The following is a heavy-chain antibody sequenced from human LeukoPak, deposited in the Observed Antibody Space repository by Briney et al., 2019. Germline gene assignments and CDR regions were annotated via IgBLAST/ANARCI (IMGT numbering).Heavy chain of an antibody. Sequence: GGSLRLSCAASGFTFSSYAMTWVRRAPGKGLEWVSTFSSSGGSTYYADSVKGRFTISRDSSKNTLFLQMNSLRAEDTAVYYCAKYCSGGNCYSGLYWGQGTLVTVSS. CDR3: AKYCSGGNCYSGLY. V-gene: IGHV3-23*01. CDR2: FSSSGGST. CDR1: GFTFSSYA. D-gene: IGHD2-15*01. J-gene: IGHJ4*02.